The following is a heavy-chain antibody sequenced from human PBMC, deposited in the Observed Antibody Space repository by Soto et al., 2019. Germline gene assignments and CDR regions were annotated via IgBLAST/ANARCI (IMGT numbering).Heavy chain of an antibody. J-gene: IGHJ6*02. D-gene: IGHD3-3*01. CDR1: GFIFSSYS. CDR3: ARVATVFGVAPHGMDV. Sequence: QVQLVESGGGVVQPGRSLRLSCAASGFIFSSYSMHWVRQAPGKGLQWVAVTSFNGNNKYYADSVKGRFTISRDNSKNTLYLQMNSLGGDDTAVYYCARVATVFGVAPHGMDVWGQGTTVTVSS. CDR2: TSFNGNNK. V-gene: IGHV3-30-3*01.